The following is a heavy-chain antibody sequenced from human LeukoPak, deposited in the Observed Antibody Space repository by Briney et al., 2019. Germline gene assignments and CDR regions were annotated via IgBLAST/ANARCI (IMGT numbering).Heavy chain of an antibody. Sequence: GGSLRLSCAASGFTFSSYWMHCVLQAPGKGLPWVSRINSYGSSTSYADSVKGRFTISRDNAKNTLYLQMNSLRAEDTAVYYCAREGIGENAPNYFDYWGQGTLVTVSS. CDR2: INSYGSST. CDR1: GFTFSSYW. CDR3: AREGIGENAPNYFDY. V-gene: IGHV3-74*01. J-gene: IGHJ4*02. D-gene: IGHD3-10*01.